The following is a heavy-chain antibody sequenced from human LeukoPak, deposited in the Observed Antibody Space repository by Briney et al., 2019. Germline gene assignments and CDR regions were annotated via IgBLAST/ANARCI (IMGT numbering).Heavy chain of an antibody. J-gene: IGHJ4*02. V-gene: IGHV5-51*01. CDR1: GYSLSNYW. Sequence: GESLKISCKGSGYSLSNYWIGWVRQMPGKGLEWMGIIYPGDSDTRYSPSFQGQVTISVDKPISTAYLQWNSLKASDTAMYYCARLNDILTGPFDYWGQGTLATVSS. CDR2: IYPGDSDT. D-gene: IGHD3-9*01. CDR3: ARLNDILTGPFDY.